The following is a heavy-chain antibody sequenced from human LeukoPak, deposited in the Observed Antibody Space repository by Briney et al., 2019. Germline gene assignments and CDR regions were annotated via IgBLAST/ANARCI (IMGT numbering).Heavy chain of an antibody. CDR1: GGSISSYY. J-gene: IGHJ3*02. CDR2: VFTSAIISGNT. V-gene: IGHV4-4*07. Sequence: PSETLSLTCTVSGGSISSYYWSWIRQPPGKGLEWIGRVFTSAIISGNTNYNPSLKSRVTMSVDSSKNQFSLKLRSVTAADTAVYYCARDGPLPDYGGSQGDAFDIWGQGTMVTVSS. D-gene: IGHD4-23*01. CDR3: ARDGPLPDYGGSQGDAFDI.